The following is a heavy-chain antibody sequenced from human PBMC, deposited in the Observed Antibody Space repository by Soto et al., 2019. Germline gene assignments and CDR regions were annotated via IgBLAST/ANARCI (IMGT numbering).Heavy chain of an antibody. D-gene: IGHD2-8*01. CDR3: ARARMHQAPYFFDY. Sequence: QVHLVQSGAEVKKPGVSVKVSCEASEYTFTSYYIHWVRQAPGQGFEWMGIVTPSDGSPTYAPKFQGSVTMTMDTSTSTVYMELSSLRSEDTSVYYCARARMHQAPYFFDYWGQGTLVTVSS. CDR1: EYTFTSYY. CDR2: VTPSDGSP. V-gene: IGHV1-46*01. J-gene: IGHJ4*02.